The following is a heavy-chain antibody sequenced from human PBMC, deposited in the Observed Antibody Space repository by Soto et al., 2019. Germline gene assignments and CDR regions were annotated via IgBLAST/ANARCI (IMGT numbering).Heavy chain of an antibody. CDR2: IYYSGST. D-gene: IGHD3-22*01. J-gene: IGHJ6*02. CDR1: GGSISIGGYD. V-gene: IGHV4-31*03. Sequence: TLSLTCTVSGGSISIGGYDWSWIRQHPGKGLEWIGYIYYSGSTYYNPSLKSRVTISVDTSKNQFSLKLSSVTAADTAVYYCARYDSRTLYYGMDVWGQGTTVTVSS. CDR3: ARYDSRTLYYGMDV.